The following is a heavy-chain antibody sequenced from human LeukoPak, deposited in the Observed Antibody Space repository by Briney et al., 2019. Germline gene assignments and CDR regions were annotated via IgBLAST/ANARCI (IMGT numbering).Heavy chain of an antibody. Sequence: GRSLRLSRAASGFTLDDYSMHWVRQAPGKGLEGGSGIRWNSGSIGYADSVKVRFTISRDNAKNSLYLQMNSLRAEDTALYYCAKDRAKWGGAAAGTGLDYWGQGTLVTVSS. CDR1: GFTLDDYS. CDR2: IRWNSGSI. V-gene: IGHV3-9*01. D-gene: IGHD6-13*01. J-gene: IGHJ4*02. CDR3: AKDRAKWGGAAAGTGLDY.